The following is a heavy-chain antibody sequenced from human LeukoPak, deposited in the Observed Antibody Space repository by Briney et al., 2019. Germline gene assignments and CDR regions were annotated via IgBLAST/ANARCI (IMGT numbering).Heavy chain of an antibody. CDR2: ISGSGGST. J-gene: IGHJ4*02. D-gene: IGHD3-22*01. CDR3: AKNGDSSGYYYKSCFDY. Sequence: GGSLRLSCAASGFTFSCYAMSWVRQAPGKGLEWVSAISGSGGSTYYADSVKGRFTISRDNSKNTLYLQMNSLRAEDTAVYYCAKNGDSSGYYYKSCFDYWGQGTLVTVSS. V-gene: IGHV3-23*01. CDR1: GFTFSCYA.